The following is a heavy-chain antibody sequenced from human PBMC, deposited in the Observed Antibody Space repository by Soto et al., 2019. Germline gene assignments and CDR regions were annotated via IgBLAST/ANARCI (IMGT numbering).Heavy chain of an antibody. CDR2: IYLDDDK. V-gene: IGHV2-5*02. D-gene: IGHD2-8*01. J-gene: IGHJ4*02. Sequence: QITLKESGPALVKSTQTLTLTCTLSGFSLTSRPVGVGWIRQAPGKALEWLAFIYLDDDKRYSPFLKSRLTITKDRSNSHVVLTMANMDPVDTATYFCARRRDYNGAWDAGCFAYWGQGSLVTVSS. CDR1: GFSLTSRPVG. CDR3: ARRRDYNGAWDAGCFAY.